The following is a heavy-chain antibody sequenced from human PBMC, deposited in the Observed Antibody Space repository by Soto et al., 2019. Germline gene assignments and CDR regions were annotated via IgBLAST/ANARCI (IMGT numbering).Heavy chain of an antibody. Sequence: GAPVEVSFQASGGTPPSHSISWVRPAPGQGLEWMGRIIPILGIANYAQKFQGRVTITADKSTSTAYMELSSLRSEDTAVYYCARTAARPHRMDVWGKGTKVTVSS. D-gene: IGHD6-6*01. V-gene: IGHV1-69*02. CDR1: GGTPPSHS. J-gene: IGHJ6*04. CDR3: ARTAARPHRMDV. CDR2: IIPILGIA.